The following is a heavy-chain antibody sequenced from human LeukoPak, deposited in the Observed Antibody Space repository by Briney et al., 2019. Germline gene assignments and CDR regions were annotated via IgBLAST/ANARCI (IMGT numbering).Heavy chain of an antibody. CDR3: ARKLRLGGNWFDP. J-gene: IGHJ5*02. CDR2: IIPIFGTT. V-gene: IGHV1-69*13. CDR1: GGTFTSYA. D-gene: IGHD3-16*01. Sequence: SLKVSCKTSGGTFTSYAITWVRQAPGQGLEWMGKIIPIFGTTNYTKNFQGRVTFTADESTSTANIELSSLISPAPALYYFARKLRLGGNWFDPWGQGTLVTVSS.